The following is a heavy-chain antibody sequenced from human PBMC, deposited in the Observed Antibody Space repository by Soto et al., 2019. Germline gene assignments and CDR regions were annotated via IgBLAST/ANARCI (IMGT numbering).Heavy chain of an antibody. CDR2: VGGTGDT. Sequence: EVQLFESGGALVQPGGSLRLSCAASRLTFSNYVVNWVRQAPGKGLEWVSTVGGTGDTYYPDSVKGRFTISRDNAKNSLYLQMSSLRADDTAVYYCARDGPFISVAAPAFQYAMDVWGQGTTVTVS. CDR1: RLTFSNYV. D-gene: IGHD6-19*01. J-gene: IGHJ6*02. CDR3: ARDGPFISVAAPAFQYAMDV. V-gene: IGHV3-23*01.